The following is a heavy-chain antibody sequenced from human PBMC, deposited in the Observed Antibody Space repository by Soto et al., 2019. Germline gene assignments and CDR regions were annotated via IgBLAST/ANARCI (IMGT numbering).Heavy chain of an antibody. Sequence: GGSLRLSCAASGFTFSSYGMHWVRQAPGKGLEWVAVIWYDGSNKYYADSVKGRFTISRDNSKNTLYLQMNSLRAEDTAVYYCARDRGKNDILTGYYSGFGYWGQGTLVTVSS. CDR1: GFTFSSYG. J-gene: IGHJ4*02. CDR3: ARDRGKNDILTGYYSGFGY. V-gene: IGHV3-33*01. CDR2: IWYDGSNK. D-gene: IGHD3-9*01.